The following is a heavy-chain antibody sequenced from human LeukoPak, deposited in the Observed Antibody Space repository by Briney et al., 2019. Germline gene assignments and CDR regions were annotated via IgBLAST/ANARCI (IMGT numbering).Heavy chain of an antibody. CDR3: ARGRGAGTSDNYYNGMDV. V-gene: IGHV4-4*07. CDR1: GGSISSYY. Sequence: SETLSLTCTVSGGSISSYYWSWLRQPAGKGLEWIGRIYTSGSTNYNPSRESRVTISVDTSKNQFSLKLSSVTAADTAVYYCARGRGAGTSDNYYNGMDVWGQGTTVTVSS. D-gene: IGHD1/OR15-1a*01. J-gene: IGHJ6*02. CDR2: IYTSGST.